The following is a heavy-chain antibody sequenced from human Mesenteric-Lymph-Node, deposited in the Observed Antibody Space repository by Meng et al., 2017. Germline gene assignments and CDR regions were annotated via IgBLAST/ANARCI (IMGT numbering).Heavy chain of an antibody. V-gene: IGHV1-2*06. J-gene: IGHJ5*02. Sequence: QVQLVQSGAEVKKPGASVKVSCKASGYTFTGYYMHWVRQAPGQGLEWMGRINPNSGGTNYAQKFQGRVTMTRDTSISTAYMELSRLRSDDTAVYYCVGDYVWGSYRYTDTSYWFDPWGQGTLVTVSS. CDR1: GYTFTGYY. D-gene: IGHD3-16*02. CDR3: VGDYVWGSYRYTDTSYWFDP. CDR2: INPNSGGT.